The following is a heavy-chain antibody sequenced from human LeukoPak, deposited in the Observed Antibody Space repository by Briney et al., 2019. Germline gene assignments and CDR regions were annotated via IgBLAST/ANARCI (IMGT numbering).Heavy chain of an antibody. J-gene: IGHJ5*02. Sequence: HPGGSLRLSCVGSGFTITNYWMHWVRKAPGTGLVWVSRIHPGGSITTYADSVKGRFTISRDNAKNTLYLQMNSLRAEDTAVYYCAPQQTYSPYNWFDPWGQGTLVTVSS. CDR3: APQQTYSPYNWFDP. V-gene: IGHV3-74*03. CDR1: GFTITNYW. D-gene: IGHD5-12*01. CDR2: IHPGGSIT.